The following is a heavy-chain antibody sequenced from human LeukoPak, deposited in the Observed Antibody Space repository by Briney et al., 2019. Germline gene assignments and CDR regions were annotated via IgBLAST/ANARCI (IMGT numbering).Heavy chain of an antibody. Sequence: GGSLRLSCAASGFSFSNFAMTWVRQAPGKGLEWVSGISYSGGSTYYADSVKGRFTISRDNSKNTLYLEMSSLRAEDTAAYYWARVRSYSSTSCHRYYGVVVWGQGTTVTVSS. CDR2: ISYSGGST. J-gene: IGHJ6*02. CDR1: GFSFSNFA. CDR3: ARVRSYSSTSCHRYYGVVV. D-gene: IGHD2-2*01. V-gene: IGHV3-23*01.